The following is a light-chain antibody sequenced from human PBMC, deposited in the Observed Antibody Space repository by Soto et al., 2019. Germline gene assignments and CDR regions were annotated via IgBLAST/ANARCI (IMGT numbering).Light chain of an antibody. Sequence: ESSQSPGTRSLSKGEGATRSSGASQTVRNNYLAWYQQKPGQAPRLLIYDASSRATRIPDRFSGGGSGTDFTLPLSRLEAEDFAVYYCQQFSSYPLTFGGGTKVDI. V-gene: IGKV3-20*01. CDR3: QQFSSYPLT. J-gene: IGKJ4*01. CDR1: QTVRNNY. CDR2: DAS.